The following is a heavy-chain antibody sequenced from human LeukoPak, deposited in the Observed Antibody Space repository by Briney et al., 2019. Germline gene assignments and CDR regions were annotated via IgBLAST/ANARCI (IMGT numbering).Heavy chain of an antibody. Sequence: NPSQTLSLTCTVSGDSISSGGYYWSWIRQPPGKGLEWIVYIYHSGSTYYNPSLKRRVTVSVDRSKNQFSLNLSSVTAADTAVYYCAAQGGSGSYLNWFDPWGQGTLVTVSS. CDR1: GDSISSGGYY. J-gene: IGHJ5*02. D-gene: IGHD1-26*01. CDR3: AAQGGSGSYLNWFDP. CDR2: IYHSGST. V-gene: IGHV4-30-2*01.